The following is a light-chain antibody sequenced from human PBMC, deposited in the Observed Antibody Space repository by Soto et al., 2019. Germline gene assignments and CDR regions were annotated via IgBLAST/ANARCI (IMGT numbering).Light chain of an antibody. CDR2: GAS. J-gene: IGKJ4*01. V-gene: IGKV3-20*01. CDR3: QQFSSYPLT. Sequence: EIVLTQSPGTLSLSPGERATLSCRASQSVSNNYLAWYQQKPGQAPRLLIYGASTRAIGIPARFSGSGSGTEFTLTISRLEPEDFAVYYCQQFSSYPLTFGGGTKVDIK. CDR1: QSVSNNY.